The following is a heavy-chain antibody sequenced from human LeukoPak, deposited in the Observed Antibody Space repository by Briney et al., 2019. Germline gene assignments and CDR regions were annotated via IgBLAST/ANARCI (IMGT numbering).Heavy chain of an antibody. J-gene: IGHJ6*04. V-gene: IGHV3-30*03. CDR3: ATRYCTISACRASSYKSFDV. D-gene: IGHD2-8*01. CDR1: GFTFSSYG. Sequence: PGGSLRLSCAASGFTFSSYGMHWVRQAPGKGLEWVAVISYDGSNKYYADSVKGRFTVSRDNAKNSLYLQLTSLRAEDTAVYYCATRYCTISACRASSYKSFDVWGKGTTVTVSS. CDR2: ISYDGSNK.